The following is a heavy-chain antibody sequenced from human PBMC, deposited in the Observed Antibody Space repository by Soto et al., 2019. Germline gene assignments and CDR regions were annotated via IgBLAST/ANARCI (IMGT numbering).Heavy chain of an antibody. CDR1: GYTFTGYY. CDR2: INPNSGGT. CDR3: ASSHILTGYYNWDHYYGMDV. J-gene: IGHJ6*02. Sequence: ASVKVSCKASGYTFTGYYMHWVRQAPGQGLEWMGWINPNSGGTNYAQKFQGWVTMTRDTSISTAYMELSRLRSDDTAVYYCASSHILTGYYNWDHYYGMDVWGQGTTVTVSS. D-gene: IGHD3-9*01. V-gene: IGHV1-2*04.